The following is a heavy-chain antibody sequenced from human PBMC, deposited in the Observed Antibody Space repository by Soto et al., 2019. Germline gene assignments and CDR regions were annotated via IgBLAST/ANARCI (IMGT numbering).Heavy chain of an antibody. CDR3: AKTLGLTYFYYGMDV. Sequence: VAVISYDGNNKYYADSVKGRFTISRDISKNTLYLQMNSLRPEDTAVYYCAKTLGLTYFYYGMDVWGQGTTVTVSS. CDR2: ISYDGNNK. J-gene: IGHJ6*02. D-gene: IGHD3-16*01. V-gene: IGHV3-30*18.